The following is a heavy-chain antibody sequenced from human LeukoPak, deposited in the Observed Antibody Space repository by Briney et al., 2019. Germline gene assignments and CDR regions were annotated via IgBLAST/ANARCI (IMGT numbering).Heavy chain of an antibody. D-gene: IGHD2-21*02. J-gene: IGHJ4*01. Sequence: PSETLSLTCTVSDYSISSGYGYYWGWIRQPPGKGLEWIGNIYHSGITYYNHFNSSLKSRVTISIDTSKNQFSLRLTSVTAADTAVYYCAKSDGYGLIDYWGQGTLVTVSS. V-gene: IGHV4-38-2*02. CDR3: AKSDGYGLIDY. CDR2: IYHSGIT. CDR1: DYSISSGYGYY.